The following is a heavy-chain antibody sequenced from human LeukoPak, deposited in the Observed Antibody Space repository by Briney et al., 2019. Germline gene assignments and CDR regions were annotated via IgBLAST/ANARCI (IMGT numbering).Heavy chain of an antibody. CDR1: GFTFTSYW. CDR2: INSDGTIT. Sequence: PGGSLRLSCAASGFTFTSYWMHWVRQAPGKGLVWLSRINSDGTITSYADSLEGRFTISRDNAKNTVYLLMNSLRAEDTAVYYCARPGVGFDYWGQGALVTVSS. V-gene: IGHV3-74*01. CDR3: ARPGVGFDY. J-gene: IGHJ4*02.